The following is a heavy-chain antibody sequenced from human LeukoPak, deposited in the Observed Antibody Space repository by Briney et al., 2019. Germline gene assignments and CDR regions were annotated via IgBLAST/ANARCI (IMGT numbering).Heavy chain of an antibody. Sequence: SETLSLTCAVYGGSFRGYYWTWIRQPPGKGLEWIGEIHHSGSTNYNPSLKSRATISVDTSKNQFSLKLSSVTAADTAVYYCARHFGCSGGSCYYYYYMDVWGKGTTVTISS. CDR1: GGSFRGYY. CDR2: IHHSGST. CDR3: ARHFGCSGGSCYYYYYMDV. V-gene: IGHV4-34*01. D-gene: IGHD2-15*01. J-gene: IGHJ6*03.